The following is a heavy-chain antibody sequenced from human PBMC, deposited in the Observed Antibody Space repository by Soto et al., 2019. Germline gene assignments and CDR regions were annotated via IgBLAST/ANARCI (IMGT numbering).Heavy chain of an antibody. D-gene: IGHD3-9*01. CDR2: INTGNGNT. Sequence: ASVKVSCKASGYTFTSYAMHWVRQAPGQRLEWMGWINTGNGNTKHSQNLQGRVTIARDTSASTVFMELTSPRSEDTAVYYCAREPYYDLLTGFTNSFDYWGLGTLVTVSS. CDR1: GYTFTSYA. CDR3: AREPYYDLLTGFTNSFDY. V-gene: IGHV1-3*04. J-gene: IGHJ4*02.